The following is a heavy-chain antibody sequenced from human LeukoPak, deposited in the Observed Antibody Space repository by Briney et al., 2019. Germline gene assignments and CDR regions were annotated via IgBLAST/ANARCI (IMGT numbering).Heavy chain of an antibody. CDR3: ATDFYRGLQFDY. CDR1: GYTPTELS. D-gene: IGHD2/OR15-2a*01. CDR2: FDPVDGET. V-gene: IGHV1-24*01. J-gene: IGHJ4*02. Sequence: ASVKVSCKVSGYTPTELSMNWVRQAPGKGLEWMGRFDPVDGETIYTQKFQGRVTMTEDTSTDTAYMELTSLRSEDTAVYYCATDFYRGLQFDYWGQGTLVIVSS.